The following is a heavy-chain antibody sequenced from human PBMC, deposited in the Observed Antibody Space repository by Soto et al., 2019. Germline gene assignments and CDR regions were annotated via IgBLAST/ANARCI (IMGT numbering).Heavy chain of an antibody. CDR2: MNPNSADT. J-gene: IGHJ6*03. Sequence: QVQLVQSGAEVKKPGASVKVSCKASGYSFTSYDMNWVRQVPGQGPEWMGWMNPNSADTGYAQKFQGRMTMSRDRSTRTRYMELSGLTSEDTAVYYCARGGFLEPHMDVWGRGTTVTVSS. V-gene: IGHV1-8*01. CDR3: ARGGFLEPHMDV. CDR1: GYSFTSYD.